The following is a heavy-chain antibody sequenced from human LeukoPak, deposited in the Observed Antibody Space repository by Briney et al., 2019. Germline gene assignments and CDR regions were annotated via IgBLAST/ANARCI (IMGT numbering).Heavy chain of an antibody. V-gene: IGHV4-39*07. J-gene: IGHJ4*02. D-gene: IGHD3-10*01. CDR3: ARGRVRGVIRKMVYFDY. Sequence: PSETLSLTCTVSGGSISSSSYYWGWIRQPPGKGLEWIGSIYYSGSTYYNPSLKSRVTISVDTSKNQFSLKLSSVTAADTAVYYCARGRVRGVIRKMVYFDYWGQGTLVTVSS. CDR2: IYYSGST. CDR1: GGSISSSSYY.